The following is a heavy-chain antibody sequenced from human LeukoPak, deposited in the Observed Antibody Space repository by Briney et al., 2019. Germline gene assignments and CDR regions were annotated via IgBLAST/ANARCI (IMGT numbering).Heavy chain of an antibody. CDR1: GGSMSNYY. J-gene: IGHJ5*02. V-gene: IGHV4-59*01. CDR3: ARVCGGDCYPLGFDP. D-gene: IGHD2-21*02. Sequence: SETLSLTCTVSGGSMSNYYWSWIRQPPGKGLEWIGYIYYSGSTNYNPSLKSRVTISVDTSKNKFSLKLRSVTAADTAVHYCARVCGGDCYPLGFDPWGQGTLVTVSS. CDR2: IYYSGST.